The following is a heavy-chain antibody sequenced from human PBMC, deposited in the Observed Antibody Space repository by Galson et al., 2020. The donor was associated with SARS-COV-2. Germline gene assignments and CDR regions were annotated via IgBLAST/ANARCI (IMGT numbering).Heavy chain of an antibody. CDR3: TREGSNYDYNYFYYMDV. Sequence: GGSLRLSCAASGFTFSSYWMHWVRQAPGKGLVWVSRIYSEGSSTSYADSVKGRFTISGDNAKNTLYLQMNSLRAEDTAVYYCTREGSNYDYNYFYYMDVWGKGTTVTVSS. J-gene: IGHJ6*03. CDR1: GFTFSSYW. CDR2: IYSEGSST. V-gene: IGHV3-74*01. D-gene: IGHD4-4*01.